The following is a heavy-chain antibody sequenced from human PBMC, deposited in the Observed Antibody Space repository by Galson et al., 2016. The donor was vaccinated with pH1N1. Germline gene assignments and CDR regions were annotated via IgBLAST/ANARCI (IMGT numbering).Heavy chain of an antibody. CDR2: IDPNSGTT. V-gene: IGHV1-2*02. CDR1: GYNFNVYY. D-gene: IGHD3-9*01. Sequence: SVKVSFKASGYNFNVYYMHWVRQAPGQGLQWMGWIDPNSGTTYYAQKFQGRVTMTRDTSISTAYMELSRLTSDDTALYYCARILRTLVFDYRGQGTLVTVSA. J-gene: IGHJ4*02. CDR3: ARILRTLVFDY.